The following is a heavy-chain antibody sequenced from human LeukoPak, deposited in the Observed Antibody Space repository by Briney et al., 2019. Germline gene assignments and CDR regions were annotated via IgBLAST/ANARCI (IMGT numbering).Heavy chain of an antibody. Sequence: SETLSLTCAVYGGSFSGYYWSWIRQPPGKGLEWIGEINHSGSTNYNPSLKSRVTISVDTSKNQFSLKLSSVTAADTAAYYCARGGSYAFDIWGQGTMVTVSS. V-gene: IGHV4-34*01. D-gene: IGHD2-2*03. CDR3: ARGGSYAFDI. CDR2: INHSGST. J-gene: IGHJ3*02. CDR1: GGSFSGYY.